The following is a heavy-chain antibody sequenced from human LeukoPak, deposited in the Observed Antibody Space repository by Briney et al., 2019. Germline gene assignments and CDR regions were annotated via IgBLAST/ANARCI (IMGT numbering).Heavy chain of an antibody. D-gene: IGHD3-9*01. Sequence: ASVKVSCKASGYTFTGYYMHWVRQAPGQGLEWMGWINPNSGGTNYAQKFQGRVTMTRDTPISTAYMELSRLRSDDTAVYYCARLGYDILTGYYYPQYYYYGMDVWGQGTTVTVSS. CDR1: GYTFTGYY. CDR2: INPNSGGT. V-gene: IGHV1-2*02. J-gene: IGHJ6*02. CDR3: ARLGYDILTGYYYPQYYYYGMDV.